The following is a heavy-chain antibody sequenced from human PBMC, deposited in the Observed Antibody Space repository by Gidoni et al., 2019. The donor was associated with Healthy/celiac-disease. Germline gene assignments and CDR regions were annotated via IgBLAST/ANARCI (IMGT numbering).Heavy chain of an antibody. CDR3: ANIAVAGPQGVGYYGMDV. J-gene: IGHJ6*02. Sequence: EVQLLESGGGLVQPGGSLRLSCAASGFTFSSYAMSWVRQAPGKGLEWVSAISGSGGSTYYADSVKGRFTISRDNSKNTLYLQMNSLRAEDTAVYYCANIAVAGPQGVGYYGMDVWGQGTTVTASS. CDR1: GFTFSSYA. CDR2: ISGSGGST. D-gene: IGHD6-19*01. V-gene: IGHV3-23*01.